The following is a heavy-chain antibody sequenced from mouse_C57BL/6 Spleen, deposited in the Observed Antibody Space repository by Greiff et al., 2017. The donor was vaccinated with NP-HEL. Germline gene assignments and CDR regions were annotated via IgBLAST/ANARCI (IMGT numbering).Heavy chain of an antibody. V-gene: IGHV1-82*01. D-gene: IGHD1-1*01. CDR1: GYAFSSSW. CDR3: ASLYCGRSYDWDFEV. CDR2: IYPGDGDT. J-gene: IGHJ1*03. Sequence: VKLVESGPELVKPGASVKISCKASGYAFSSSWMNWVKQRPGKGLEWIGRIYPGDGDTNYNGKFKGKATLTADKSSSTAYMQLSSLTSEDSAVYFCASLYCGRSYDWDFEVWGTGTTVTASS.